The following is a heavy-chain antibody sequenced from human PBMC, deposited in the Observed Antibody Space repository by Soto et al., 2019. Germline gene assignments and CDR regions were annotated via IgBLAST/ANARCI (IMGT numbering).Heavy chain of an antibody. J-gene: IGHJ3*02. D-gene: IGHD2-21*01. V-gene: IGHV3-74*01. CDR2: MNSDGSIT. CDR1: GFTFSISW. Sequence: PAGSLTLSCAASGFTFSISWMHWVRHAPENRPVWVSRMNSDGSITTYADSVKGRFTISRDNAKKTLYLQMNSLTAVDTAVYYCARDLENCGGECSSAFDIWGQGTMVTVS. CDR3: ARDLENCGGECSSAFDI.